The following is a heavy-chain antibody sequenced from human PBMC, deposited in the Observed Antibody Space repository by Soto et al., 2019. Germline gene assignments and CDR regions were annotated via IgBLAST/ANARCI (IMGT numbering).Heavy chain of an antibody. CDR2: IYYSGST. CDR1: GGSISSYY. D-gene: IGHD5-12*01. V-gene: IGHV4-59*08. J-gene: IGHJ4*02. Sequence: QVQLQESGPGLVKPSETLSLTCTVSGGSISSYYWSWIRQPPGKGLEWIGYIYYSGSTNYNPSRKSRVTISVDTSKNQFSLKLSSVTAADTAVYYCARHVLGGYEIDYWGQGTLVTVSS. CDR3: ARHVLGGYEIDY.